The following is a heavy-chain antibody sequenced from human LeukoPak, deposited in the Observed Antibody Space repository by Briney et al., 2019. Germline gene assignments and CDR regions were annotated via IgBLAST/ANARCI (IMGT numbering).Heavy chain of an antibody. V-gene: IGHV4-34*01. CDR3: ASQPDYYYDSSGYQEA. Sequence: SETLSLTCAVYGGSFSGYYWSWIRQPPGKGLEWIGEINHSGSTNYNPSLKSRVTISVDTSKNQFSLKLSSVTAADTAVYYCASQPDYYYDSSGYQEAWGQGTLVTVSS. D-gene: IGHD3-22*01. CDR1: GGSFSGYY. CDR2: INHSGST. J-gene: IGHJ5*02.